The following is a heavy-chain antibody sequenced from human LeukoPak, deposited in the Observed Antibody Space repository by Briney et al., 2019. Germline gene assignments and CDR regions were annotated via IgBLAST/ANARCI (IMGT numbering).Heavy chain of an antibody. CDR2: INHSGST. CDR1: GGSFSGYY. J-gene: IGHJ4*02. V-gene: IGHV4-34*01. Sequence: PSETLSLTCAVYGGSFSGYYWSWIRQPPGKGLEWIGEINHSGSTNYNPSLKSRVTISVDTSKNQFSLKLSSVTAADTAVYYCARRSRFGASYFDYWGQGTLVTVSS. D-gene: IGHD3-10*01. CDR3: ARRSRFGASYFDY.